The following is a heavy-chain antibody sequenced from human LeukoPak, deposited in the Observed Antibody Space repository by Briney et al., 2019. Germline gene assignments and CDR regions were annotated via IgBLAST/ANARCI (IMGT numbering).Heavy chain of an antibody. J-gene: IGHJ4*02. CDR2: INSGGNT. V-gene: IGHV3-23*01. Sequence: GGSLRLSCAASGFTFSSYAMSWVRQAPGKGLEWVSTINSGGNTHYADSMKGRFTISRDNSKNTLFLQMNSLRIEDTGVYYCSKDPPISAAGPRYSDRWGQGTLVTVSS. CDR1: GFTFSSYA. CDR3: SKDPPISAAGPRYSDR. D-gene: IGHD6-13*01.